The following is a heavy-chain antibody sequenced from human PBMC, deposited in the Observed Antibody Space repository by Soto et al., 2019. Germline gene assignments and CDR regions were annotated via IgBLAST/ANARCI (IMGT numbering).Heavy chain of an antibody. Sequence: SVKVSCKASGGTFTNYAFSWVRQAPGQGLEWLGGIIPIFGTVDYAQKFQGRVTITADESTSTAYMELSSLRSEDTAVYYCASHWGQAKRYYYYGMDVWGQGTTVTVSS. CDR1: GGTFTNYA. CDR3: ASHWGQAKRYYYYGMDV. D-gene: IGHD7-27*01. J-gene: IGHJ6*02. CDR2: IIPIFGTV. V-gene: IGHV1-69*13.